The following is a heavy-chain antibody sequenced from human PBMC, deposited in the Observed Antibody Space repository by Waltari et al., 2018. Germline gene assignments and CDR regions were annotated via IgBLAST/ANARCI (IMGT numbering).Heavy chain of an antibody. V-gene: IGHV3-21*01. D-gene: IGHD5-18*01. CDR2: ISSSSSYI. CDR3: ARDPSDTAIQGVLDY. Sequence: EVQLVESGGGLVKPGGSLRLSCAASGFTFSSYSMNWVRQAPGKGLEWVSSISSSSSYIYYADSVKGRFTISRDNAKNSLYLQMNSLRAEDTAVYYCARDPSDTAIQGVLDYWGQGTLVTVSS. CDR1: GFTFSSYS. J-gene: IGHJ4*02.